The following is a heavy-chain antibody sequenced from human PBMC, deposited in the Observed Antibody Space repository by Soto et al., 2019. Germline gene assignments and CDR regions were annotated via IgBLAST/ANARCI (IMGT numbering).Heavy chain of an antibody. V-gene: IGHV1-46*01. CDR1: VYTFSREW. J-gene: IGHJ4*02. D-gene: IGHD3-22*01. CDR3: ARDFLDTSGLFDY. Sequence: SVQVSCKASVYTFSREWIHWLRQAPGQGPEWMGIINPSNGNTNHAQKFQGRVTLTRDSSTRTVYMELSSLSFEDTAVYYCARDFLDTSGLFDYWGQGPLVTVS. CDR2: INPSNGNT.